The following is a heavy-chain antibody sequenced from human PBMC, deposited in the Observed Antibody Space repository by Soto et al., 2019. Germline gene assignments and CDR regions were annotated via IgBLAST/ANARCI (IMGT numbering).Heavy chain of an antibody. V-gene: IGHV4-59*01. CDR2: IYYSGST. J-gene: IGHJ4*02. CDR1: GGSISSYY. Sequence: SETLSLTCTVSGGSISSYYWSWIRQPPWKGLEWIGYIYYSGSTNYNPSLKSRVTISVDTSKNQFSLKLSSVTAADTAVYYCARVKNYDILTGYYYFDYWGQGTLVTVSS. D-gene: IGHD3-9*01. CDR3: ARVKNYDILTGYYYFDY.